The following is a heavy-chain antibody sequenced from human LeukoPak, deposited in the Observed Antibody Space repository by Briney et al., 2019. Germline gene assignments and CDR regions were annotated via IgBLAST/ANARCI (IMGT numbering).Heavy chain of an antibody. CDR3: AKARIASAGTGAFDV. V-gene: IGHV3-23*05. CDR2: IDGTSGRT. Sequence: GGSLRLSCVVSGFTFSNFAMTWVRQTPGVGLEWVATIDGTSGRTWYADSVGGRFTVSRDNSKNSLYLQMNSLRDEDTAVYYCAKARIASAGTGAFDVWGQGTMVTVSS. CDR1: GFTFSNFA. J-gene: IGHJ3*01. D-gene: IGHD6-13*01.